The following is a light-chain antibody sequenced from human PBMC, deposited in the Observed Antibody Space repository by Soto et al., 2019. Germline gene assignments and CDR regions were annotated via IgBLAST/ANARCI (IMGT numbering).Light chain of an antibody. Sequence: EIVVTQSPATLSASPGERVTLSCRASQFVSRRLAWYQQRLGQVPRLLIYDTSTRAPGISARFSGSGSGTEFTLTITILHSEAFSGYYCQEYIHWPPVIFGLGTTVDIK. CDR3: QEYIHWPPVI. CDR2: DTS. V-gene: IGKV3-15*01. CDR1: QFVSRR. J-gene: IGKJ1*01.